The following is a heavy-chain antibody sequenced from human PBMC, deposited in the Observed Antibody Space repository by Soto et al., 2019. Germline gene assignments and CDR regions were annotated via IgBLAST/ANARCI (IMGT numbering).Heavy chain of an antibody. CDR2: ISGSGGST. J-gene: IGHJ6*02. CDR1: GFTFSNYA. D-gene: IGHD3-10*01. V-gene: IGHV3-23*01. Sequence: PGGSLRLSCAASGFTFSNYAVTWVRQAPGKGLEWVSTISGSGGSTYYADSVKGRFTISRDNSKNTLYLQMNSLRAEDTAVYYCAKDFLQDSGQEYYYGMDVWGQGNTVTVSS. CDR3: AKDFLQDSGQEYYYGMDV.